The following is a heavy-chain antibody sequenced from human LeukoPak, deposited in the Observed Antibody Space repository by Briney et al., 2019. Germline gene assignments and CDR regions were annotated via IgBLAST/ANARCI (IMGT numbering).Heavy chain of an antibody. CDR2: TSSDGSNK. J-gene: IGHJ4*01. V-gene: IGHV3-30-3*01. CDR1: GFTFNSYA. CDR3: AGYCGSTSCPLDY. Sequence: GGSLRLSCAASGFTFNSYAMHWVRQAPGKGLEWVAATSSDGSNKYYADSVKGRFTISRDNSKAMLYLQMNSLRPEDTAVYYCAGYCGSTSCPLDYW. D-gene: IGHD2-2*01.